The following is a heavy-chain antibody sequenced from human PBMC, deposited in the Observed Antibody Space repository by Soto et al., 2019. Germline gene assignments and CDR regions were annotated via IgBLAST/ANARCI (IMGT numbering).Heavy chain of an antibody. D-gene: IGHD3-3*01. J-gene: IGHJ5*02. Sequence: TSETLSLTCTVSGGSISNYYWSWIRQPPGKGLEWIGCVYYSGSTNYNPSLKSRVTISVDTSKHQFSLKLTSVTAADTAVYYCATRITVFGLLIPPFDPWGQGTQVTLSS. V-gene: IGHV4-59*01. CDR3: ATRITVFGLLIPPFDP. CDR1: GGSISNYY. CDR2: VYYSGST.